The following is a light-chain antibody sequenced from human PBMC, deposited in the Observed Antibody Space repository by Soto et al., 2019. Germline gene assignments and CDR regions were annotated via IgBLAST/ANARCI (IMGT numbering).Light chain of an antibody. V-gene: IGKV3-11*01. CDR1: QNVRNY. Sequence: EIELTQSPATLSLSPGERVTLSCRASQNVRNYIIWYQQKPGQAPRLLISDTSTRAAGIPARFSGSGSGTDYTLTICSLQPEDFAVYYCQQRSSWPITFGQGTRLELK. J-gene: IGKJ5*01. CDR2: DTS. CDR3: QQRSSWPIT.